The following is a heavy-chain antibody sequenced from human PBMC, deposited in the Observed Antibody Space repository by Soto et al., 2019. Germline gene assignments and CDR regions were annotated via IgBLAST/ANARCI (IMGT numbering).Heavy chain of an antibody. D-gene: IGHD2-15*01. V-gene: IGHV3-33*01. Sequence: GGSLRLSCAASGFTFSNYGMHWVRQAPGKGLEWVAVIWSDGSKKYYADSVEGRFTISRDISKNTLYLQMNSLRAEDTAVYYCAREDCSGGSCPNYWGQGTLVTVSS. J-gene: IGHJ4*02. CDR3: AREDCSGGSCPNY. CDR1: GFTFSNYG. CDR2: IWSDGSKK.